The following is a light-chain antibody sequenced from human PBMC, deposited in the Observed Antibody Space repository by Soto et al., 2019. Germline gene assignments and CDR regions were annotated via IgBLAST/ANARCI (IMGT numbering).Light chain of an antibody. J-gene: IGKJ1*01. Sequence: VELTQSPATLSLSPGERATLSCRASQTVYNYFAWYQQKPGQAPRLLIYDVSNRATGIPARFSGSGYGTDFTLTISSLEPEDFAVYYCQQRSDWPLTFGQGTKVEIK. CDR2: DVS. CDR3: QQRSDWPLT. V-gene: IGKV3-11*01. CDR1: QTVYNY.